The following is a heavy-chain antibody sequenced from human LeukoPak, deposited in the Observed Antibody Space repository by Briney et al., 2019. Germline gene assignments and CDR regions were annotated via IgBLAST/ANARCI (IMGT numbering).Heavy chain of an antibody. J-gene: IGHJ6*03. D-gene: IGHD1-20*01. CDR1: GYTFTNYG. CDR3: ARGVNWNDLQHDYYYYMDV. V-gene: IGHV1-18*01. Sequence: ASVKVSCKASGYTFTNYGISWVRQAPGQGLEWMGWISAYNGKTNYAQNLQGRVTMTTDTSTSTAHMELRSLRSDDTAVYYCARGVNWNDLQHDYYYYMDVWGKGTTVTISS. CDR2: ISAYNGKT.